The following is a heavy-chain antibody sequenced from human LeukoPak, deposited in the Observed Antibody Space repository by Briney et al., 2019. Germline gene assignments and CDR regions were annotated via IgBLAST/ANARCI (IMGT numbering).Heavy chain of an antibody. D-gene: IGHD5-24*01. CDR2: IIPIFGTA. V-gene: IGHV1-69*01. Sequence: GASVKVSCKASGGTFSNYAISWVRQAPGQGLEWMGGIIPIFGTANYAQKFQGRVTITADESTSTAYMELSSLRSEDTAVYYCARWGMATDKVLGAFDIWGQGTMVTVSS. CDR1: GGTFSNYA. CDR3: ARWGMATDKVLGAFDI. J-gene: IGHJ3*02.